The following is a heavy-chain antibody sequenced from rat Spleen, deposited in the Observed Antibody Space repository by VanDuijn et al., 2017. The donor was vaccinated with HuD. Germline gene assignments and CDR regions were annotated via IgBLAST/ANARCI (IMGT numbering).Heavy chain of an antibody. CDR2: ISPSGGRNT. J-gene: IGHJ2*01. CDR1: GFIFSDFH. CDR3: ARDGYNNPFDY. D-gene: IGHD1-10*01. Sequence: EVQLVESGGGLVQPGRSLKISCAASGFIFSDFHLAWVRQAPTKGLEWVASISPSGGRNTYYRDSVKGRFTISRDNAKSTLYLQMDSLRSEDTATYDCARDGYNNPFDYWGQGVMVTVSS. V-gene: IGHV5-25*01.